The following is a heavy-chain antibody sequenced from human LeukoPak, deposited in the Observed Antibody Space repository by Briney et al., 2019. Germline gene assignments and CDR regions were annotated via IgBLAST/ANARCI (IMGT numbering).Heavy chain of an antibody. V-gene: IGHV4-34*01. CDR1: GGSFSGYY. CDR2: INHSGST. CDR3: ASWGYVRYFDWPIDY. D-gene: IGHD3-9*01. Sequence: SETLSLTCAVYGGSFSGYYWSWIRQPPGKGLEWIGEINHSGSTNYNPSLKSRVTISVDTSKNQFSLKLSSVTAADTAVYYCASWGYVRYFDWPIDYWGQGTLVTVSS. J-gene: IGHJ4*02.